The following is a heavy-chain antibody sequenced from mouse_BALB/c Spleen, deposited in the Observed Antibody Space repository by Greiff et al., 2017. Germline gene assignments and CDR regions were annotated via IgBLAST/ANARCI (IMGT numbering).Heavy chain of an antibody. CDR3: AIKLYYGYFDV. CDR2: IDTSDSYT. Sequence: QVQLQQPGAELVMPGASVKMSCKASGYTFTDYWMHWVKQRPGQGLEWIGAIDTSDSYTSYNQKFKGKATLTVDESSSTAYMQLSSLTSEDSAVYYCAIKLYYGYFDVWGAGTTVTVSS. CDR1: GYTFTDYW. V-gene: IGHV1-69*01. J-gene: IGHJ1*01. D-gene: IGHD1-3*01.